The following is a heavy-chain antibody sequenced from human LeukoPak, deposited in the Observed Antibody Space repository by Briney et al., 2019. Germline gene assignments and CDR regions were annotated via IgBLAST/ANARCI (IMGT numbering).Heavy chain of an antibody. CDR2: INSDGSST. J-gene: IGHJ4*02. Sequence: QAGGSLRLSCAASGFTFSSYAMHWVRQAPGKGLVWVSRINSDGSSTSYADSVKGRFTISRDNAKNTLYLQMNSLRAEDTAVYYCARGSYDYGDYELGYWGQGTLVTVSS. CDR1: GFTFSSYA. D-gene: IGHD4-17*01. V-gene: IGHV3-74*01. CDR3: ARGSYDYGDYELGY.